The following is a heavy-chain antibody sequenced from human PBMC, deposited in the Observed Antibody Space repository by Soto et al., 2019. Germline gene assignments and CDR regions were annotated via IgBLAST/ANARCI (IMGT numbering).Heavy chain of an antibody. J-gene: IGHJ5*02. CDR1: GYTFTSYA. V-gene: IGHV1-3*01. Sequence: ASVKVSCKDSGYTFTSYAMNLVRQAPGQRLEWMGWINAGNGNTKYSQKFQGRVTITRDTSASTAYMELRSLRSEDTAVYYSARDPGYRYRHTCGQGFLVTSPQ. CDR3: ARDPGYRYRHT. D-gene: IGHD5-18*01. CDR2: INAGNGNT.